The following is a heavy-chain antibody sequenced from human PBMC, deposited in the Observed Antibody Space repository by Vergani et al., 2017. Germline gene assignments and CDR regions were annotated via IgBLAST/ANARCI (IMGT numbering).Heavy chain of an antibody. CDR2: IVVGSGNT. CDR3: AADHTYYDSSGYPRGSWYFDL. Sequence: QMQLVQSGPEVKKPGTSVKVSCTASGFTFTSSAMQWVRQARGQRLEWIGWIVVGSGNTNYAQKFQERVTITRDMSTSTAYMELSSLRSEDTAVYYCAADHTYYDSSGYPRGSWYFDLWGRGTLVTVSS. J-gene: IGHJ2*01. D-gene: IGHD3-22*01. V-gene: IGHV1-58*02. CDR1: GFTFTSSA.